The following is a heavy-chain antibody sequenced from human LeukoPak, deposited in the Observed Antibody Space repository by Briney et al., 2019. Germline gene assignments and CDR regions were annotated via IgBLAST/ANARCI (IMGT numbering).Heavy chain of an antibody. CDR3: AREHRYCSSTSCYTFDY. D-gene: IGHD2-2*02. J-gene: IGHJ4*02. V-gene: IGHV3-30*01. CDR1: RFTFSSYA. CDR2: ISYDGSNK. Sequence: GGSLRLSCAASRFTFSSYAMHWVRQAPGKGLEWVAVISYDGSNKYYADSVKGRFTISRDNSKNTLYLQMNSLRAEDTAVYYCAREHRYCSSTSCYTFDYWGQGTLVTVSS.